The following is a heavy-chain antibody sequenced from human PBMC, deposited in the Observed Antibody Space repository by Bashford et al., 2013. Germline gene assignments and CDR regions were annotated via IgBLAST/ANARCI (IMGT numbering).Heavy chain of an antibody. Sequence: RQAPGKGLEWIGEINHSGSTNYNPSLKSRVTISVDTSKNQFSLKLNSVTAADTAVYYCARARARSYSSSWYSAYYFDYWGQGTLVTVSS. J-gene: IGHJ4*02. D-gene: IGHD6-13*01. V-gene: IGHV4-34*01. CDR3: ARARARSYSSSWYSAYYFDY. CDR2: INHSGST.